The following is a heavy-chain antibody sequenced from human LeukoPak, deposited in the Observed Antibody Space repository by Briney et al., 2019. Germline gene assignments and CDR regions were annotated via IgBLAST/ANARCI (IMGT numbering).Heavy chain of an antibody. CDR1: GFTFSSYG. CDR2: IWYDGSNK. D-gene: IGHD3-10*01. CDR3: ARDPSMVRGVIIPLYYYYGMDV. Sequence: PGGSLRLSCAASGFTFSSYGMHWVRQAPGKGLEWVAVIWYDGSNKYYADSVKGRFTISRDNSKNTLYLQMNSLRAEDTAVYYCARDPSMVRGVIIPLYYYYGMDVWGQGTTVTVSS. V-gene: IGHV3-33*01. J-gene: IGHJ6*02.